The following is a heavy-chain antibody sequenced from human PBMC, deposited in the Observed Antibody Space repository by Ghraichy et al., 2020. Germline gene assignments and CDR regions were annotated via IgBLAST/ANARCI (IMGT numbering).Heavy chain of an antibody. CDR2: MNPNSGNT. Sequence: ASVKVSCKASGYTFTSYDINWVRQATGQGLEWMGWMNPNSGNTGYAQKFQGRVTMTRNTSISTAYMELSSLRSEDTAVYYCARGGFSGYSYGYDAFDIWGQGTMVTVSS. V-gene: IGHV1-8*01. CDR1: GYTFTSYD. J-gene: IGHJ3*02. CDR3: ARGGFSGYSYGYDAFDI. D-gene: IGHD5-18*01.